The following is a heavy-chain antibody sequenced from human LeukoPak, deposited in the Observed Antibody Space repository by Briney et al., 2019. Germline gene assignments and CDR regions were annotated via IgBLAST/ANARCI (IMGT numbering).Heavy chain of an antibody. J-gene: IGHJ6*02. CDR2: IIPIFGTA. CDR3: ARVPDIVVVPAAYYYYGMDV. Sequence: SVKVSCKASGGTFSSYAISWVRQAPGQGLEWMGGIIPIFGTANYAQKFQGRVTITADESTSTAYMELSSLRSEDTAVYYCARVPDIVVVPAAYYYYGMDVWGQGTTVTVSS. D-gene: IGHD2-2*01. CDR1: GGTFSSYA. V-gene: IGHV1-69*13.